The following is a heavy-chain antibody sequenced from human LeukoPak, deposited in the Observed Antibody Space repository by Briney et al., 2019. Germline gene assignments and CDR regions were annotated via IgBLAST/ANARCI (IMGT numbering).Heavy chain of an antibody. D-gene: IGHD1-26*01. CDR3: ARVHRIVGAMGWYYYMDV. CDR2: IYTSGST. J-gene: IGHJ6*03. CDR1: GFTFSSYA. Sequence: GSLRLSCAASGFTFSSYAMSWIRQPAGKGLEWIGRIYTSGSTNYNPSLKSRVTISVDTSKNQFSLKLSSVTAADTAVYYCARVHRIVGAMGWYYYMDVWGKGTTVTVSS. V-gene: IGHV4-4*07.